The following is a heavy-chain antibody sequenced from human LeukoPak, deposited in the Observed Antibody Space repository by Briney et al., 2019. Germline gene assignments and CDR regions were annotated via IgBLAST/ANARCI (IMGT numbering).Heavy chain of an antibody. D-gene: IGHD3-10*01. CDR2: INSDSNYI. Sequence: PGGSLRLSCAASGFTFRSYSMNWVRQAPGKGLEWVSSINSDSNYIYYADSVQGRFTISRDNAKNSLYLQMNSLRAEDTAVYYCAVAYYYGSGDAFDIWGQGKKVTVSS. V-gene: IGHV3-21*01. CDR1: GFTFRSYS. CDR3: AVAYYYGSGDAFDI. J-gene: IGHJ3*02.